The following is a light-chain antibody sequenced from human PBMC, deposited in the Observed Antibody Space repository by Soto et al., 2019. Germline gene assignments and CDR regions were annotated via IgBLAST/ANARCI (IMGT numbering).Light chain of an antibody. CDR3: AAWDDSLNVVI. Sequence: QSALTQPASVSGSPGQSITISCTGTSSDVGDYNYVSWYQQHPGKAPKLMIYEVTNRPSGVSNRFSGSKSGNTASLTISGLQSEDEADYYCAAWDDSLNVVIFGGGTKVTVL. V-gene: IGLV2-14*01. CDR2: EVT. J-gene: IGLJ2*01. CDR1: SSDVGDYNY.